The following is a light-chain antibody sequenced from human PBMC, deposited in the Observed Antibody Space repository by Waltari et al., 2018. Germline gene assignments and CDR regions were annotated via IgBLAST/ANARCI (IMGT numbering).Light chain of an antibody. CDR3: CSDAGSGTYV. J-gene: IGLJ1*01. CDR2: EVT. Sequence: QSALTQPASVSGSPGQSITISCTGTSSDIGTSNYVSWYQHLPGKVPKVMISEVTKRPSGVSNRFSGSKSGNTASLTISGLQADDEAEYYCCSDAGSGTYVFGTGTKLTVV. V-gene: IGLV2-23*02. CDR1: SSDIGTSNY.